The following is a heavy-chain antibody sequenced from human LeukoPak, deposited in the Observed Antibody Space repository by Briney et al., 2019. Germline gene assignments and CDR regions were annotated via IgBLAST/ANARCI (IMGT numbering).Heavy chain of an antibody. CDR1: GGSINSALYY. CDR3: ARHTIFCSFINCSPFDP. Sequence: PSETLSLTCTVSGGSINSALYYWAWIRQTPEQQLEWIGSVSHDGIIKYSPSLGGRVSLSADTSKNAFFMEVHSVTAADSAIYYCARHTIFCSFINCSPFDPWGQGTLVTVSS. D-gene: IGHD3-3*01. CDR2: VSHDGII. J-gene: IGHJ5*02. V-gene: IGHV4-39*01.